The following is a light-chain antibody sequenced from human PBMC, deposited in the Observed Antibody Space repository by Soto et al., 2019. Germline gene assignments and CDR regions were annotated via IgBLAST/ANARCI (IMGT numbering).Light chain of an antibody. CDR1: QSIGSS. V-gene: IGKV3-11*01. J-gene: IGKJ5*01. CDR3: RQRSNWIT. CDR2: RAS. Sequence: ASQSIGSSLAWYQQKLGQAPRLFIFRASSRATGMPARFSGSGSGTEFNWTFISLEPEDFAVDYCRQRSNWITFGQGTRLEIK.